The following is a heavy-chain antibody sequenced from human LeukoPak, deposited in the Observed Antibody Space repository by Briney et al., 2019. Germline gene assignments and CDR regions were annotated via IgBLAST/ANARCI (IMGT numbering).Heavy chain of an antibody. CDR3: ARGGLVDYYGSGPYYFDS. D-gene: IGHD3-10*01. V-gene: IGHV1-2*02. J-gene: IGHJ4*02. CDR2: INPNSGGT. CDR1: GYTFTGYY. Sequence: ASVKVSCKASGYTFTGYYMHWVRQAPGQGLEWMGWINPNSGGTNYAQKFQGRVTMTRDTSISTAYMELSRLRSDDTAVYYCARGGLVDYYGSGPYYFDSWGQGTLVTVSS.